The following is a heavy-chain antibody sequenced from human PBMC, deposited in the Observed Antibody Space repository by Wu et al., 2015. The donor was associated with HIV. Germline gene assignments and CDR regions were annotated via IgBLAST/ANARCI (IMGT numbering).Heavy chain of an antibody. CDR3: ARTTVTTVGSWYFDL. D-gene: IGHD4-17*01. J-gene: IGHJ2*01. CDR1: GGSITSGDYY. V-gene: IGHV4-30-4*01. Sequence: QVQLQESGPGLVKPSQTLSLTCSFSGGSITSGDYYWSWIRQSAGKGLEWIGYIYYSGSTNYNPSLKSRINVSVDTSKNQISLKLSSVTAADTAVYYCARTTVTTVGSWYFDLWGRGTLVTVSS. CDR2: IYYSGST.